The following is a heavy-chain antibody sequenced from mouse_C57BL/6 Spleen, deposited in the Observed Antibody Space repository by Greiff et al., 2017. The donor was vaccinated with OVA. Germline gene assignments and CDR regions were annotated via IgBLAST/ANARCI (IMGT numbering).Heavy chain of an antibody. J-gene: IGHJ4*01. CDR1: GYTFTDYE. V-gene: IGHV1-15*01. Sequence: QVQLQQSGAELVRPGASVTLSCKASGYTFTDYEMHWVKQTPVHGLEWIGAIDPETGGTAYNQKFKGQATLTADKSSSTPYMELRSLTSEDSAGDNCTRLPGVCAMDYWGQGTSVTVSS. D-gene: IGHD2-10*02. CDR2: IDPETGGT. CDR3: TRLPGVCAMDY.